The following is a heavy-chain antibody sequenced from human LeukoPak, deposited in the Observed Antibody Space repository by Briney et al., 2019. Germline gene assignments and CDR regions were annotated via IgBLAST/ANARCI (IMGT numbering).Heavy chain of an antibody. J-gene: IGHJ3*02. Sequence: ASVKVTCKASGYTFTSYGISWVRQAPGQGLEWMGWISAYNGNTNYAQKLQGRVTMTTDTSTSTAYMELRSLRSDDTAVYYCVVVISPLDAFHIWGQGTMVTVSS. V-gene: IGHV1-18*01. D-gene: IGHD3-22*01. CDR1: GYTFTSYG. CDR3: VVVISPLDAFHI. CDR2: ISAYNGNT.